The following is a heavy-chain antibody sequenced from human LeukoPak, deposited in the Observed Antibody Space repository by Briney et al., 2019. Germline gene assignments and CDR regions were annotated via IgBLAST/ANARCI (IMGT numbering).Heavy chain of an antibody. D-gene: IGHD4-17*01. J-gene: IGHJ6*03. CDR1: GDSISGFY. CDR2: ISTSGST. CDR3: ARGLPSYGDYVDYYFYMDV. V-gene: IGHV4-4*07. Sequence: PSETLSLTCTVSGDSISGFYWSWIRQPAGKGLQWIGRISTSGSTNYNPSLKKRVTMSVDRSTNEFSLMVRSVNAADTALYYCARGLPSYGDYVDYYFYMDVWGKGTTVTVSS.